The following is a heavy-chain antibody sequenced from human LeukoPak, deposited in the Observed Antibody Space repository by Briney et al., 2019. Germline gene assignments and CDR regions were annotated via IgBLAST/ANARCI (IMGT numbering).Heavy chain of an antibody. V-gene: IGHV4-39*07. CDR3: ARRISGTSRIDY. CDR2: IYYSGST. CDR1: GGSISSSSYY. D-gene: IGHD1-20*01. J-gene: IGHJ4*02. Sequence: SETLSLTCTVSGGSISSSSYYWGWIRQPPGKGLEWIGSIYYSGSTNYNPSLKSRVTISVDTSKSQFSLQLSSVTAADTAVYYCARRISGTSRIDYWGQGTLVTVSS.